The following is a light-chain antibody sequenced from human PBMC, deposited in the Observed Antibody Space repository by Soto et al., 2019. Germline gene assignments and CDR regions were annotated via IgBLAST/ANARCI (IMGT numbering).Light chain of an antibody. V-gene: IGKV2-28*01. CDR1: QSLLHINGYNY. CDR2: LAS. CDR3: IQTLQTPLT. J-gene: IGKJ4*01. Sequence: DIVVTQSQLSLLVTRGEPAYISCRSIQSLLHINGYNYLDWYLQKPGQYPQILIYLASNRASGVPDRFSRIVSGTDFKLKISRVEAEDFGVYYCIQTLQTPLTFGGWTKLDIK.